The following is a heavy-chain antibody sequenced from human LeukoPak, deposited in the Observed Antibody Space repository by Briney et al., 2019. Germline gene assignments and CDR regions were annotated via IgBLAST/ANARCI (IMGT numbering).Heavy chain of an antibody. Sequence: QAGGSLRLSCAASGFAFSSYTMNWVRQAPGKGLEWVSYISSTSSTIYYADSVKGRFTISRDNAKNSLYLQMNSLRAEDTAVYYCARYYYDFWSGYTYYMDVWGKGTTVTVSS. D-gene: IGHD3-3*01. J-gene: IGHJ6*03. CDR1: GFAFSSYT. CDR3: ARYYYDFWSGYTYYMDV. CDR2: ISSTSSTI. V-gene: IGHV3-48*01.